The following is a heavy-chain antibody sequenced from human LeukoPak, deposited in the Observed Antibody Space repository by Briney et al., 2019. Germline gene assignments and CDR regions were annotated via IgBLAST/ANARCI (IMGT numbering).Heavy chain of an antibody. Sequence: GGSLRLSCAASGFTFSTYAMTWVRQAPGQGLEWVSSISGSGSSTYYADSVKGRFTISRDNSKNTMYLQMNSLRAEDTAVYYCAKGRDVYNYWYFDLWGRGTLVTVSS. D-gene: IGHD5-24*01. CDR1: GFTFSTYA. CDR2: ISGSGSST. J-gene: IGHJ2*01. CDR3: AKGRDVYNYWYFDL. V-gene: IGHV3-23*01.